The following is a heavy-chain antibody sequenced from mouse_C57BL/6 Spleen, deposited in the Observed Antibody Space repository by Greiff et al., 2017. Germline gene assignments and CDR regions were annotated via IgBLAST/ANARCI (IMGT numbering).Heavy chain of an antibody. CDR3: ARFYYGSSYFDY. CDR1: GYTFTSYW. D-gene: IGHD1-1*01. CDR2: IDPSDSYT. V-gene: IGHV1-59*01. J-gene: IGHJ2*01. Sequence: VQLQQPGAELVRPGTSVKLSCKASGYTFTSYWMHWVKQRPGQGLEWIGVIDPSDSYTNYNQKFKGKATLTVDTSSSTAYMPLSSLTSEDSAVYYCARFYYGSSYFDYWGQGTTLTVSS.